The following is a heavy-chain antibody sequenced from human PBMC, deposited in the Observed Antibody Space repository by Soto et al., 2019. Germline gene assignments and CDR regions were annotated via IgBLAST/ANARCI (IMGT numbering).Heavy chain of an antibody. J-gene: IGHJ6*02. D-gene: IGHD1-26*01. Sequence: EVQLVESGGGLVQPGGSLRLSCAASGFTFRSYDMLWVRQATGKGLEWVSRIDTAGDTYYPGSVKGRFTISRENAKNSLYLQMNSLRAGYTAVYYCARLGGATSSYYYYGMDVWGQGTTVTVSS. CDR1: GFTFRSYD. CDR3: ARLGGATSSYYYYGMDV. CDR2: IDTAGDT. V-gene: IGHV3-13*01.